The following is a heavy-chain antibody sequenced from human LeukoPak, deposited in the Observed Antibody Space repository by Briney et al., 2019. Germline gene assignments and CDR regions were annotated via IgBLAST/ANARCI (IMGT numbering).Heavy chain of an antibody. CDR2: IWYDGSNK. CDR3: AKDLTRIQLWPIDY. V-gene: IGHV3-33*06. J-gene: IGHJ4*02. Sequence: GGSLRLSCAASGFTFSSYSMHWVRQAPGKGLEWVAVIWYDGSNKYYADSVKGRFTISRDNSKNTLYLQMNSLRAEDTAVYYCAKDLTRIQLWPIDYWGQGTLVTVSS. D-gene: IGHD5-18*01. CDR1: GFTFSSYS.